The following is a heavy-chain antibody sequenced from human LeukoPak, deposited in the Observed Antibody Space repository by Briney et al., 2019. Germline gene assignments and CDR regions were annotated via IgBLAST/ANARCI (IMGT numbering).Heavy chain of an antibody. CDR1: GFTFGDYA. CDR3: SRDQTPYY. V-gene: IGHV3-49*04. J-gene: IGHJ4*02. Sequence: HTGGSLRLSCIASGFTFGDYAMTWVRQAPGKGLEWVGFIRSKVYGGTPEYAASVQGRFTISRDDSKGIAYLQMSSLKTEDTAVYYCSRDQTPYYWGQGTLVTVSS. CDR2: IRSKVYGGTP.